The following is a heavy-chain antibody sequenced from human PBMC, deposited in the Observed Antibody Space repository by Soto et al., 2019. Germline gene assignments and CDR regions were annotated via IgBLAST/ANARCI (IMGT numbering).Heavy chain of an antibody. CDR3: AREDDGGDRDYYGLDV. CDR1: GGSISGDYYH. V-gene: IGHV4-30-4*08. J-gene: IGHJ6*02. Sequence: QVQLQQSGPGLVKPSQTLSLTCTVSGGSISGDYYHWTWIRQSPGKGLEWIGYIHFSGSVLYNPSFKSRPTISVDTSKNQFSLHLRSVTGADTAVYFCAREDDGGDRDYYGLDVWGQGTTVTVSS. CDR2: IHFSGSV. D-gene: IGHD2-21*02.